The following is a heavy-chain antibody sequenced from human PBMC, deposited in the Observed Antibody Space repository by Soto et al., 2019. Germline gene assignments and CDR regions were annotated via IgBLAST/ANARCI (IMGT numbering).Heavy chain of an antibody. V-gene: IGHV3-15*07. CDR2: IKSKNDGGAT. CDR3: TTDAQWGI. J-gene: IGHJ3*02. Sequence: GGSLRLSCAASGLTFTNAWMNWVHQAPGKGLEWVGRIKSKNDGGATEYSAAVKDRFTISRDDSKDTLYLQMNSLKTEDTAVYYCTTDAQWGIWGQGTMVTVSS. CDR1: GLTFTNAW. D-gene: IGHD2-8*01.